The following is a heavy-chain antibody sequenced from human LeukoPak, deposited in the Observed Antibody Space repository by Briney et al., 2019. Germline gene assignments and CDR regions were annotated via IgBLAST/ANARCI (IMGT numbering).Heavy chain of an antibody. D-gene: IGHD3-10*01. CDR1: GGSISSSSYY. J-gene: IGHJ3*02. V-gene: IGHV4-39*01. Sequence: SDTLSLTCTVSGGSISSSSYYWGWIRQPPGKGLEWIGRIYYSGSTYYNPSLKSRATISVDTSKNQFSLKLSSVTAADTAVYYCARQVYCGSGSPKLPYVFEIWGQGTMVTVSS. CDR2: IYYSGST. CDR3: ARQVYCGSGSPKLPYVFEI.